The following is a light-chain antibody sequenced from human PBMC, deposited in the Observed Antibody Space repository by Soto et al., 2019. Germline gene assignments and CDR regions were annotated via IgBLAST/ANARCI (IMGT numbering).Light chain of an antibody. CDR2: AAS. V-gene: IGKV1-39*01. J-gene: IGKJ2*01. CDR3: QQSYTTPQT. CDR1: QSIRTY. Sequence: DIQMTQSPSSLSASVGDTITITCRARQSIRTYLNWYQQKPGKAPKLLIYAASSLKTGVPSRFSGSGSGTDFTHSISSLQLEDFATYYCQQSYTTPQTFGQGTKLEI.